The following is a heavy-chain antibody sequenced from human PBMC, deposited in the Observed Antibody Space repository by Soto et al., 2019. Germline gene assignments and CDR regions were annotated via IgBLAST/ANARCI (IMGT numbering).Heavy chain of an antibody. Sequence: GESLKIFGKGPGYKFTGYWIGWVRHMPGKGLEWIGIIFPGDFDTRDSPLFQGQVTNSDDRSINTAYLQWNSLKTSDTAIYYCTRSSGMDVWGQGTTVTVSS. CDR1: GYKFTGYW. V-gene: IGHV5-51*01. CDR3: TRSSGMDV. CDR2: IFPGDFDT. J-gene: IGHJ6*02.